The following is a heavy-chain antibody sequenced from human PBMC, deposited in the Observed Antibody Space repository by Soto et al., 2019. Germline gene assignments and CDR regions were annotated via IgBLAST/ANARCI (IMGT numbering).Heavy chain of an antibody. V-gene: IGHV3-9*01. CDR1: GFTFDDYA. CDR2: ISWNSGST. D-gene: IGHD3-10*01. J-gene: IGHJ4*02. Sequence: EVQLVESGGGLVQPGRSLRLSCAASGFTFDDYAMHWVRQAPGKGLEWVSGISWNSGSTYYADSVKGRFTISRDNSKNTLYLQMNSLRAEDTAVYYCAKFITMVRGVIDIWGLDYWGQGTLVTVSS. CDR3: AKFITMVRGVIDIWGLDY.